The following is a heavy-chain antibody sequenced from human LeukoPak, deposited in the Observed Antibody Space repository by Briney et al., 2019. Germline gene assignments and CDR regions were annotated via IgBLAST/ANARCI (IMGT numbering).Heavy chain of an antibody. CDR3: AKDGVNYYDSSGYYYVNYFDY. Sequence: PGGSLRLSCAASGFTFSSYGMHWVRQAPGKGLEWVAVISYDGSNKYYADSVKGRFTISRDNSKNTLYLQMNSLRAEDTAVYYCAKDGVNYYDSSGYYYVNYFDYWGQETLVTVSS. V-gene: IGHV3-30*18. J-gene: IGHJ4*02. D-gene: IGHD3-22*01. CDR1: GFTFSSYG. CDR2: ISYDGSNK.